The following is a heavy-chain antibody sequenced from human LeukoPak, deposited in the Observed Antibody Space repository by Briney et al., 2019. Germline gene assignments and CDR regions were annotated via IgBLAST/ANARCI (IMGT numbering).Heavy chain of an antibody. D-gene: IGHD3-22*01. CDR3: VTYYFDSSGPKKNY. Sequence: PSETLSLTCAVYGGSFSGYYWSWIRQPPGKGLEWIGEINHSGSTNYNPSLKSRVTISVDTSKNQFSLKLSSVTAADTAVYYCVTYYFDSSGPKKNYWGQGTLVTVSS. V-gene: IGHV4-34*01. CDR2: INHSGST. CDR1: GGSFSGYY. J-gene: IGHJ4*02.